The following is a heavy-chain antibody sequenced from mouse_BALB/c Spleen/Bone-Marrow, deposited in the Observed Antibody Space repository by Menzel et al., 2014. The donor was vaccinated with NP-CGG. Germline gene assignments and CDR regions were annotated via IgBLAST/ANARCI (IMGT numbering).Heavy chain of an antibody. CDR1: GFTFSSYG. CDR2: INSNGGST. V-gene: IGHV5-6-3*01. Sequence: EAQGVESGGGLVQPGGSLKLSCAASGFTFSSYGMSWVRQTPDKRLELVASINSNGGSTYYPDSVKGRFTISRENAKNTLSLQMSSLKSEDTAMYYCARGNYGNYVDYFDYWGQGTTLTVSS. D-gene: IGHD2-1*01. J-gene: IGHJ2*01. CDR3: ARGNYGNYVDYFDY.